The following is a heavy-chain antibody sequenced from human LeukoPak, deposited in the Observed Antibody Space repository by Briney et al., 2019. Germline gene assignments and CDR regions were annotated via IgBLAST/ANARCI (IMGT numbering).Heavy chain of an antibody. CDR1: GYTFNNYG. Sequence: GASVKVSCKASGYTFNNYGISWVRQAPGHGLEWMGWISGYNDNTNYAQKLQARVSLTRDTSTSTAYMELRGLRSDDTAVYYCARVRTGTAMGRYWGQGTLVTVSS. CDR2: ISGYNDNT. V-gene: IGHV1-18*01. CDR3: ARVRTGTAMGRY. J-gene: IGHJ4*02. D-gene: IGHD5-18*01.